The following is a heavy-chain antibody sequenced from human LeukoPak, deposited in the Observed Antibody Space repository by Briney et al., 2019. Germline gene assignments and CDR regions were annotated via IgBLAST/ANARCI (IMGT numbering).Heavy chain of an antibody. CDR1: GTSVSNYF. V-gene: IGHV4-59*02. D-gene: IGHD2-15*01. CDR3: SGGAKADT. CDR2: IYDSGSA. J-gene: IGHJ5*02. Sequence: NPSETLSLTCTVPGTSVSNYFWSWIRQPPGKGREWIGYIYDSGSANYNPSLKGRVPISTDTSKTQFSLQLPSVPAEDTAVYYCSGGAKADTWGQGTLVTDSS.